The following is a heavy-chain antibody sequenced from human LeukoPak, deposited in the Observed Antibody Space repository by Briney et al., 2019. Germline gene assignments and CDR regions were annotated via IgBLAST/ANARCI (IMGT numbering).Heavy chain of an antibody. D-gene: IGHD5-12*01. CDR2: ISGGGST. CDR1: GFTVSSYG. CDR3: ARWSGYGDF. V-gene: IGHV3-23*01. Sequence: GGSLRLSCAASGFTVSSYGMTWGRQGPGKGLEWVSGISGGGSTYYADSVKGRFTISRDNSKNSMYLQMNSLRAEDTAVYYCARWSGYGDFWGQGTLVTVSS. J-gene: IGHJ4*02.